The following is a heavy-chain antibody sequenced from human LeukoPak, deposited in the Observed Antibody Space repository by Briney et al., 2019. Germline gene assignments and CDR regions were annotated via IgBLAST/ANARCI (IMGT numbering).Heavy chain of an antibody. J-gene: IGHJ4*02. Sequence: GGSLRLSCAAYGFTFSSYGMHWVGQAPGKGLEGVAFIRYDGSNKYYADSVKGRFTISRDNSKNTLYLQMNSLRAEDTAVYYCAKEHSSSWSLDYWGQGTLVTVSS. CDR2: IRYDGSNK. CDR1: GFTFSSYG. CDR3: AKEHSSSWSLDY. V-gene: IGHV3-30*02. D-gene: IGHD6-13*01.